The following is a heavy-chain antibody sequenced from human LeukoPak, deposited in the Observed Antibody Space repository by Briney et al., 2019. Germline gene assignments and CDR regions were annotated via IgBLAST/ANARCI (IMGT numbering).Heavy chain of an antibody. CDR1: GDSISNSSHY. D-gene: IGHD3-3*01. CDR3: ARLFGSVVTNWFDP. J-gene: IGHJ5*02. CDR2: IYDSGST. Sequence: SETLSLTCTVSGDSISNSSHYWGWIRQPPGKGLEWIGSIYDSGSTYYNPSLKSRVTISVDTSKNQFSLKLSSVTTADTAVYYCARLFGSVVTNWFDPWGQGSLVTVSS. V-gene: IGHV4-39*01.